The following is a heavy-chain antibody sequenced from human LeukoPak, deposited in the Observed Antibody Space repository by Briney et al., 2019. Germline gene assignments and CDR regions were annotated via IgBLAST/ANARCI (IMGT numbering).Heavy chain of an antibody. J-gene: IGHJ4*02. CDR2: ISSSSSYI. CDR3: ARDLGGSYYYDSSGYYDY. Sequence: GGSLRLSCAASGSTFSSYSMNWVRQAPGKGLEWVSSISSSSSYIYYADSVKGRFTISRDNAKNSLYLQMNSLRAEDTAVYYCARDLGGSYYYDSSGYYDYWGQGTLVTVSS. CDR1: GSTFSSYS. V-gene: IGHV3-21*01. D-gene: IGHD3-22*01.